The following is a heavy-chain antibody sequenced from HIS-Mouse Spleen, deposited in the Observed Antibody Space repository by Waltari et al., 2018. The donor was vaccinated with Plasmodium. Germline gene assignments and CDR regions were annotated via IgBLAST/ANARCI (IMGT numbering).Heavy chain of an antibody. CDR1: GLTFRSYA. D-gene: IGHD6-13*01. Sequence: QVQLVESGGGVVQPGRSLRLSCAASGLTFRSYAMHWVRQAPGKGLEWVAVISYDGSNKYYADSVKGRFTISRDNSKNTLYLQMNSLRAEDTAVYYCARAHTGYSSSWYYYGMDVWGQGTTVTVSS. CDR3: ARAHTGYSSSWYYYGMDV. J-gene: IGHJ6*02. V-gene: IGHV3-30*04. CDR2: ISYDGSNK.